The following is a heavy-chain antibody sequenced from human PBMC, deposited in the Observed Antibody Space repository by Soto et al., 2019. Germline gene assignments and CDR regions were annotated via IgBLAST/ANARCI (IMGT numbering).Heavy chain of an antibody. Sequence: DVQLVESGGGLVQPGGSLRLSCAASVFAFSAYDMHWVRQVTGKGLEWVSSIGTSGDAHYTGSVEGRFSASRENAKNSLYLHMNSLRAGDTAVYYCAREKGVCSSISCPKNIYHFAMDVWGQGTTVIVSS. CDR1: VFAFSAYD. D-gene: IGHD2-2*01. V-gene: IGHV3-13*01. J-gene: IGHJ6*02. CDR3: AREKGVCSSISCPKNIYHFAMDV. CDR2: IGTSGDA.